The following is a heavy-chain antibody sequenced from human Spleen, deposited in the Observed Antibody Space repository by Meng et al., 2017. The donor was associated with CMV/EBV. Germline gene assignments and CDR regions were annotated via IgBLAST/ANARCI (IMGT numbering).Heavy chain of an antibody. CDR2: INPNSDT. J-gene: IGHJ4*02. Sequence: QVQLVRSGAEVKKPGASVKVSCKASGYTLTDYYIHWVRQAPGQWFEWMGWINPNSDTNYAQNFQGRVTMTRDMSINTVYMELSRLTSDDTAVYYCARSSGWSRFDYWGQGTLVTVSS. CDR3: ARSSGWSRFDY. V-gene: IGHV1-2*02. CDR1: GYTLTDYY. D-gene: IGHD6-19*01.